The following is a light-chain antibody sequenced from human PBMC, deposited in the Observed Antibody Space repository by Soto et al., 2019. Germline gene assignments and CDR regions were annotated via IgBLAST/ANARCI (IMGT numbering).Light chain of an antibody. CDR2: GAS. V-gene: IGKV3-20*01. CDR1: RSVSSN. Sequence: EIVMTQSPGTLSLSPGEGATLSCRASRSVSSNLAWYQQKPGQAPRLLIYGASNRATGIPDRLSGSGSGTDFTLTISRLEPEDFAVYYCQQYGSLITFGQGTRLEIK. CDR3: QQYGSLIT. J-gene: IGKJ5*01.